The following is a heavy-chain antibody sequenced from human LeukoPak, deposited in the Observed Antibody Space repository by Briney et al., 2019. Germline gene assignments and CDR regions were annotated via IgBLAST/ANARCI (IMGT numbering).Heavy chain of an antibody. CDR3: APGGGGYDYHFDY. V-gene: IGHV3-30-3*01. CDR2: ISYDGSNK. Sequence: PGGSLRLSCAASGFTFSSYAMHWVRQAPGKGLEWVAVISYDGSNKYYADSVKGRFTISRDNSKNTLYLQMNSLRAEDTAVYYCAPGGGGYDYHFDYWGQGTLVTVSS. D-gene: IGHD5-12*01. J-gene: IGHJ4*02. CDR1: GFTFSSYA.